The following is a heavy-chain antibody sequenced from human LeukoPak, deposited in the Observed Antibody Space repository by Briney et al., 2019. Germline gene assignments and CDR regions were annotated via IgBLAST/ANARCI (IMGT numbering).Heavy chain of an antibody. V-gene: IGHV4-39*01. CDR3: ARTNPYYYYYYMDV. D-gene: IGHD1-14*01. Sequence: PSETLSLTCTVSGGSISSSTYYWGWLRQPPGKGLEWSGSIYYSGSTYYNPSLKRRVTISVDAPKNQFSLKLSSVTAADTAVYYCARTNPYYYYYYMDVWGKGTTVTVSS. CDR2: IYYSGST. J-gene: IGHJ6*03. CDR1: GGSISSSTYY.